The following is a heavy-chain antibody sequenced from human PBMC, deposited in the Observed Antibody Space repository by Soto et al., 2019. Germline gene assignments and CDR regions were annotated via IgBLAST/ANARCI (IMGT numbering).Heavy chain of an antibody. J-gene: IGHJ6*02. CDR3: ARGASGAYYYDSSGYYRLDYGMDV. D-gene: IGHD3-22*01. Sequence: PSETLSLTCTVSGGSISSGGYYWSWIRQHPGKGLEWIGYIYYSGSTYYNPSLKSRVTISVDTSKNQFSLKLSSVTAADTAVYYCARGASGAYYYDSSGYYRLDYGMDVWGQGTTVTVSS. CDR2: IYYSGST. CDR1: GGSISSGGYY. V-gene: IGHV4-31*03.